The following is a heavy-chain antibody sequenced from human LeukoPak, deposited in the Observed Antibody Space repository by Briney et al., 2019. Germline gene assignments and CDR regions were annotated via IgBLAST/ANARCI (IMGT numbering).Heavy chain of an antibody. V-gene: IGHV3-15*01. D-gene: IGHD6-13*01. CDR1: GFTFSNAW. CDR3: TTAMYSSSWYTYYFDY. Sequence: GGTLRLSCAASGFTFSNAWMSWVRQAPGKGLEWVVRIKSKTDGGTTDYAAPVKGRFTISRDDSKNTLYLQMNSLKTEDTAVYYCTTAMYSSSWYTYYFDYWGQGTLVTVSS. CDR2: IKSKTDGGTT. J-gene: IGHJ4*02.